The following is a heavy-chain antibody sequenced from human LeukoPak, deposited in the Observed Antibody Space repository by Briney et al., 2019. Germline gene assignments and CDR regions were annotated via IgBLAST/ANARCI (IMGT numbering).Heavy chain of an antibody. Sequence: ASVKVSSKASGYTFTSYGISWVRQAPRQGLEWMGWISAYNGNTNYAQKLQGRVTMTTDTSTSTAYMELRSLRSDDTAVYYCARSTGYYGSGSWWFDPWGQGTLVTVSS. V-gene: IGHV1-18*04. J-gene: IGHJ5*02. CDR1: GYTFTSYG. CDR2: ISAYNGNT. D-gene: IGHD3-10*01. CDR3: ARSTGYYGSGSWWFDP.